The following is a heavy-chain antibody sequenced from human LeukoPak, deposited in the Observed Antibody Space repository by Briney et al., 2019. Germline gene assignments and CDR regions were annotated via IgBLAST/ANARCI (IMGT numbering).Heavy chain of an antibody. J-gene: IGHJ4*02. CDR1: GFTFSSYS. CDR2: ISSSGSYI. Sequence: GGSLRLSCAASGFTFSSYSMNWVRQAPGKGLEWVSSISSSGSYIFHADSVKGRFTISIDNAQNSLYLQMNSLRAEDTAVYYCAREGPINNGDLDYWGQGTLVTVSS. CDR3: AREGPINNGDLDY. D-gene: IGHD1/OR15-1a*01. V-gene: IGHV3-21*01.